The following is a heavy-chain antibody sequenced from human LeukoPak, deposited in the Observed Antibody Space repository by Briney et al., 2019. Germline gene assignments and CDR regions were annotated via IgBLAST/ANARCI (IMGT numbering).Heavy chain of an antibody. V-gene: IGHV4-34*01. D-gene: IGHD1-1*01. CDR2: INQSGST. CDR1: GGPFSAY. Sequence: PSETLSLTCAVYGGPFSAYWSWIRQPPGKGLEWIGEINQSGSTNYNPSLNSRVIISRDTSKNEVSLKLTSVTAADTAVYFCGRRLSIDGWYKTWGQGTLVSVST. J-gene: IGHJ5*02. CDR3: GRRLSIDGWYKT.